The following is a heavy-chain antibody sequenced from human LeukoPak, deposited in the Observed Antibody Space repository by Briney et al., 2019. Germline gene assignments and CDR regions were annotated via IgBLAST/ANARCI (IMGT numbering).Heavy chain of an antibody. Sequence: SQTLSLTCAISGDSVSTNSAAWNWIRQSPSRGLEWLGRTYYRSKWYNDYAASVKSRITINADTSKNQFSLQLNSMTAADTAVYYCARESKSYDGSGFYHDYWGQGTLVAVSS. V-gene: IGHV6-1*01. J-gene: IGHJ4*02. CDR2: TYYRSKWYN. CDR3: ARESKSYDGSGFYHDY. CDR1: GDSVSTNSAA. D-gene: IGHD3-22*01.